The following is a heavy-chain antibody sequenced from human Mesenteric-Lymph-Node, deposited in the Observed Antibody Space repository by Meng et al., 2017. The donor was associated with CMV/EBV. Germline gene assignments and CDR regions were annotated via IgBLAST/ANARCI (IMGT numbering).Heavy chain of an antibody. V-gene: IGHV1-2*02. CDR1: GYSFTGNY. D-gene: IGHD6-6*01. CDR2: INPYSGDT. J-gene: IGHJ6*02. CDR3: AWGDSSYSSSPRISYYGMDV. Sequence: ASVKVSCKASGYSFTGNYMHWVRQAPGQGLEWMGWINPYSGDTNYAEKFLGRVTMTRDTSISAAYMELSSLRSDDTAVYYCAWGDSSYSSSPRISYYGMDVWGQGTTVTVSS.